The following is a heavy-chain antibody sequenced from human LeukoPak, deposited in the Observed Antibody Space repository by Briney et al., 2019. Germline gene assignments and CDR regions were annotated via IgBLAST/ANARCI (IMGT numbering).Heavy chain of an antibody. V-gene: IGHV4-59*01. D-gene: IGHD3-10*01. J-gene: IGHJ6*03. Sequence: KPSETLSLTCTDSGGSISSYYWSWIRQPPGKGLEWIGYIYYSGSTNYNPSLKSRVTISVDTSKNQFSLKLSSVTAADTAVYYCARNTPGRYYYMDVWGKGTTVTVSS. CDR1: GGSISSYY. CDR2: IYYSGST. CDR3: ARNTPGRYYYMDV.